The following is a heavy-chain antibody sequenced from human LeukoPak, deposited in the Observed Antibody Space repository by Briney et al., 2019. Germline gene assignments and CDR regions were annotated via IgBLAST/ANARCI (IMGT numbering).Heavy chain of an antibody. CDR2: IRFDGNDR. V-gene: IGHV3-30*02. D-gene: IGHD3-10*01. J-gene: IGHJ5*02. CDR1: GFTFSGSA. CDR3: AKPLMRDRWFGES. Sequence: GGSLILSCVASGFTFSGSAMHWVRQAPGKGLEWVAFIRFDGNDRFYADSVKGRFTISRDTSRNTLYLQMSSLTTDDTAMYYCAKPLMRDRWFGESWGQGTLVTVSS.